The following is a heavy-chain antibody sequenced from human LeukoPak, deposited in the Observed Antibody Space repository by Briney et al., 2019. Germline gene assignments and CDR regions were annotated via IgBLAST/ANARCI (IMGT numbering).Heavy chain of an antibody. J-gene: IGHJ5*02. CDR1: GGSISSSSYY. CDR3: ARTSSGWFPLYHWFDP. V-gene: IGHV4-39*07. CDR2: IYYSGST. Sequence: NPSETLSLTCTVSGGSISSSSYYWGWIRQPPGKGLEWIGSIYYSGSTYYNPSLKSRVTISVDTSKNQFSLKLSSVTAADTAVYYCARTSSGWFPLYHWFDPWGQGTLVTVSS. D-gene: IGHD6-19*01.